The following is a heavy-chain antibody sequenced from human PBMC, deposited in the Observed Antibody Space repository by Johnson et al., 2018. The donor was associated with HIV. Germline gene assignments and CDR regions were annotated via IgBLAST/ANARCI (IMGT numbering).Heavy chain of an antibody. V-gene: IGHV3-9*01. CDR1: GFTFDDYA. CDR3: SKEGRELLGGTFDI. CDR2: IRWNSGSI. D-gene: IGHD1-26*01. J-gene: IGHJ3*02. Sequence: VQLVESGGGVVQPGRSLRLSCAASGFTFDDYAMHWVRQAPGKGLEWVSGIRWNSGSIGYADSVKGRFTISRDNAKNSLYLQMNSLRAEDTALYYCSKEGRELLGGTFDIWGQGTMVTVSS.